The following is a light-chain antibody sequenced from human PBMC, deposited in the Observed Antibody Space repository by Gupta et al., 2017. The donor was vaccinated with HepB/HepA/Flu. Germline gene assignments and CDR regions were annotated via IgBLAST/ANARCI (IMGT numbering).Light chain of an antibody. Sequence: EIVLTQSPVTLSLSPGERATLSCRASQSVSRYLAWYQQKPGQPPSLLVFDAANRAADIPPRFSGSGSGTDFTLTISSLEPEDFAVYYCQQRSNGPLTFGGGTRVEIK. CDR1: QSVSRY. V-gene: IGKV3-11*01. CDR2: DAA. CDR3: QQRSNGPLT. J-gene: IGKJ4*01.